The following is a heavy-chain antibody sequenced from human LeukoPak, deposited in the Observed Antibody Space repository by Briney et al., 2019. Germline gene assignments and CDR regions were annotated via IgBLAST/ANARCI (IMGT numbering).Heavy chain of an antibody. V-gene: IGHV3-30*18. D-gene: IGHD2-8*02. CDR3: AKDMRVLAGALNAFDI. CDR2: ISYDGSNK. J-gene: IGHJ3*02. CDR1: GFTFSSYG. Sequence: GGSLRLSCAASGFTFSSYGMHWVRQAPGKGLEWVAVISYDGSNKYYADSVKGRFTISRDNSKNPLYLQMNSLRAEDTAVYYCAKDMRVLAGALNAFDIWGQGTMVTVSS.